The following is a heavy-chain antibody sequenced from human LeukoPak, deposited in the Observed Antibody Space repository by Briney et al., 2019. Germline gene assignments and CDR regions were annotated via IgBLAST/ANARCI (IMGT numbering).Heavy chain of an antibody. CDR2: ISSSSSYI. D-gene: IGHD1-26*01. Sequence: GGSLRLSCAASGFTFSSYSMNWVRQAPGKGLEWVSSISSSSSYIYYADSVKGRFTISRDNAKNSLYLQMNSLRAEDTAVYYCARGWKVGATLPGTHFDYWGQGTLVTVSS. V-gene: IGHV3-21*01. J-gene: IGHJ4*02. CDR1: GFTFSSYS. CDR3: ARGWKVGATLPGTHFDY.